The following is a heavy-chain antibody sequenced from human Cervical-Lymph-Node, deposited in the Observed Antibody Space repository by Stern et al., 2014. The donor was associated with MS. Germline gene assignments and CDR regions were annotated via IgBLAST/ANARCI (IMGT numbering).Heavy chain of an antibody. Sequence: VQLVESGAEVEKPGASVKVSCKASGYIFTDYYLHWVRQAPGQGLEWMGRINPKSGGTSYAQSFQGRVTLTRETSITTAYMDLSRLTSDDTAVYYCTRALHIADRPSPGGHWFDPWGQGTLVIVSS. CDR2: INPKSGGT. CDR3: TRALHIADRPSPGGHWFDP. D-gene: IGHD6-6*01. V-gene: IGHV1-2*02. J-gene: IGHJ5*02. CDR1: GYIFTDYY.